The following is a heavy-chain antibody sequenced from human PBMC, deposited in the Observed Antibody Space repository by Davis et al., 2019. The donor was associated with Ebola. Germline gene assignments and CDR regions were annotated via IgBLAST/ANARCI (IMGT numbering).Heavy chain of an antibody. CDR3: AKVRYGGSIDY. D-gene: IGHD4-23*01. CDR2: ISGSGGST. Sequence: GESLKISCAASGFTFSSYAMSWVRQAPGKGLEWVSTISGSGGSTYYADSVKGRFTISRDNSKNTLYLQMNSLRAEDTAVYYCAKVRYGGSIDYWGQGTLVTVSS. CDR1: GFTFSSYA. J-gene: IGHJ4*02. V-gene: IGHV3-23*01.